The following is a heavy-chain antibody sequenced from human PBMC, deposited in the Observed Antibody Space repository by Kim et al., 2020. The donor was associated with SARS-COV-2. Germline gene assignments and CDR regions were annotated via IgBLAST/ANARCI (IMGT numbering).Heavy chain of an antibody. CDR2: ISAYNGNT. J-gene: IGHJ4*02. CDR3: ARDLPYYDSSAQGY. Sequence: ASVKVSCKASGYTFTSYGISWVRQAPGQGLEWMGWISAYNGNTNYAQKHQGRVTMTTDTSTSTDYMQLRSLRSDDTAVYYRARDLPYYDSSAQGYWGQGTLVTVSS. CDR1: GYTFTSYG. D-gene: IGHD3-22*01. V-gene: IGHV1-18*01.